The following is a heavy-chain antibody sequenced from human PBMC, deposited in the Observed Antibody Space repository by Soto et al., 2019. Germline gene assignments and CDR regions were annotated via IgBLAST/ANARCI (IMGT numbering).Heavy chain of an antibody. CDR1: GFTFSSYN. CDR3: AGEYDALDV. CDR2: ISYHGTTT. J-gene: IGHJ6*02. V-gene: IGHV3-30-3*01. Sequence: QVQLVESGGGVVQPGRSLRLSCAASGFTFSSYNIHWVRQAPGKGLEWVAAISYHGTTTYYAQSVKGRFTISRDNFKNSLSLQMNSLRAEDTAVYHCAGEYDALDVWGQGTAVTVSS.